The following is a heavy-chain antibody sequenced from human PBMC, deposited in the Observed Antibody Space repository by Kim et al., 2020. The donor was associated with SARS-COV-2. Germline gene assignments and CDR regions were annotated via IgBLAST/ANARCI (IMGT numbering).Heavy chain of an antibody. V-gene: IGHV4-39*02. J-gene: IGHJ5*02. CDR2: IYYSGST. Sequence: SETLSLTCTVSGGSISSSSYYWGWIRQPPGKGLERIGSIYYSGSTYYNPSLKSRVTISVDTSKNQFSLKLSSVTAADTAVYYCARDIRGALRGIVVVPAATFDPWGQGTLVTVSS. D-gene: IGHD2-2*01. CDR3: ARDIRGALRGIVVVPAATFDP. CDR1: GGSISSSSYY.